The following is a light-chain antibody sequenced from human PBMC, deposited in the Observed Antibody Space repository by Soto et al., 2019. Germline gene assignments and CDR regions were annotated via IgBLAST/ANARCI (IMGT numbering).Light chain of an antibody. CDR3: QQYGSSGLT. J-gene: IGKJ4*01. Sequence: EIVMMQSPATLSVSPGESVTLSCRASQSVSNNYLAWYQLKPGQAPRFLIYGASNRATGIPDRFSGSGSGTDFTLTISRLEPEDSAVYYCQQYGSSGLTFGGGTKVDIK. CDR2: GAS. V-gene: IGKV3-20*01. CDR1: QSVSNNY.